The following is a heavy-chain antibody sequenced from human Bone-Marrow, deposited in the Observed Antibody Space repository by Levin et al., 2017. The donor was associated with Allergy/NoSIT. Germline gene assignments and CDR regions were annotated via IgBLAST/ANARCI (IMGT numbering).Heavy chain of an antibody. D-gene: IGHD2-2*01. J-gene: IGHJ6*02. V-gene: IGHV3-7*01. CDR3: ARDSFSTSSGLDYYYGLDV. CDR2: IKADGSEK. CDR1: GFTLSQYW. Sequence: GGSLRLSCAASGFTLSQYWMTWVRQAPGKGLEWVAKIKADGSEKYYVDSLKGRFSISRDNTRKAVSLQISNLRAEDTAVYYCARDSFSTSSGLDYYYGLDVWGQGTTVTV.